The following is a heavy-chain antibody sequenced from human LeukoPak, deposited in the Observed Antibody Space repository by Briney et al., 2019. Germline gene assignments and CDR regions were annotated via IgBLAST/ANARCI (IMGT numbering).Heavy chain of an antibody. Sequence: SQTLSLTCTVSGGSISSGDYYWSWIRQPPGKGLEWIGYIYYSGSTYYNPSLKSRVTISVDTSKNQFSLKLSSVTAAGTAVYYCARDYDILTGYHAIDYWGQGTLVTVSS. V-gene: IGHV4-30-4*08. CDR1: GGSISSGDYY. D-gene: IGHD3-9*01. J-gene: IGHJ4*02. CDR2: IYYSGST. CDR3: ARDYDILTGYHAIDY.